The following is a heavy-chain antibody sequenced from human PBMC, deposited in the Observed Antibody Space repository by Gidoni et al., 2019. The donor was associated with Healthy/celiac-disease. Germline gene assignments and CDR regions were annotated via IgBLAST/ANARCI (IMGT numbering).Heavy chain of an antibody. D-gene: IGHD2-8*01. CDR3: ARGGNGPHKDFDY. CDR2: INHSGST. V-gene: IGHV4-34*01. J-gene: IGHJ4*02. Sequence: VQLQQWGAGLLKPSETLSLTCAVYGGSFSGYSWSWIRQPPGKGLEWIGEINHSGSTNYNPSLKSRVTISVDTSKNQFSLKLSSVTAADTAVYYCARGGNGPHKDFDYWGQGTLVTVSS. CDR1: GGSFSGYS.